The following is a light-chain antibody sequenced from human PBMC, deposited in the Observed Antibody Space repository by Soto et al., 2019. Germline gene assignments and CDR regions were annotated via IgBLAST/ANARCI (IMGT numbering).Light chain of an antibody. J-gene: IGKJ1*01. CDR3: QQSYRTWT. CDR1: QDISNY. V-gene: IGKV1-39*01. Sequence: DIQMTQSPYSLSASVGDSVTITCQASQDISNYLNWYQQKPGKAPKLLIYAASSLQSGVPSRFSGSGSGTDFTLTISSLQPEDFATYYCQQSYRTWTFGQGTKVDIK. CDR2: AAS.